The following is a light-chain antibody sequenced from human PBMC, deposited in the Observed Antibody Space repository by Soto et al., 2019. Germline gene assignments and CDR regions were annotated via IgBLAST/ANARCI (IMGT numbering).Light chain of an antibody. CDR1: TGAVTSENY. CDR2: STN. Sequence: QTVVTQAPSPTVSPGASVTLTCASSTGAVTSENYPNWFQLKPGQPLKALIYSTNNKHFWTPDRFSGSLVGGKAALTLSPVQPEDEAEYYCLLYDGGVQLMFGGGTKVTVL. J-gene: IGLJ3*02. V-gene: IGLV7-43*01. CDR3: LLYDGGVQLM.